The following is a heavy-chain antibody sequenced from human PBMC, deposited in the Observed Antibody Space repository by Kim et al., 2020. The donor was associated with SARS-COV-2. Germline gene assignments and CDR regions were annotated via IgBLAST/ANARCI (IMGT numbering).Heavy chain of an antibody. J-gene: IGHJ6*02. Sequence: GGSLRLSCAASGFTFSSYSMNWVRQAPGKGLEWVSYISSSSSTIYYADSVKGRFTISRDNAKNSLYLQMNSLRDEDTAVYYCARDMLSSGHTMVRGARHNGMDVWGQGTTVTVSS. V-gene: IGHV3-48*02. D-gene: IGHD3-10*01. CDR3: ARDMLSSGHTMVRGARHNGMDV. CDR1: GFTFSSYS. CDR2: ISSSSSTI.